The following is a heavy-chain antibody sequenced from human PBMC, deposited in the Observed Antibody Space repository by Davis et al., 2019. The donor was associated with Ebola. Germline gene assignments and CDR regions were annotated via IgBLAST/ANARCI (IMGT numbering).Heavy chain of an antibody. V-gene: IGHV5-51*01. Sequence: GESLKISCNTSGYSFTNYWIGWVRQMPGKALEWMGIIYPGDSDTRYGPSFQGQITISADKSISTAYLQWHSLKASDTAMYYCARQTIFGVVEDYWGQGTLVTVSS. CDR1: GYSFTNYW. CDR3: ARQTIFGVVEDY. CDR2: IYPGDSDT. D-gene: IGHD3-3*01. J-gene: IGHJ4*02.